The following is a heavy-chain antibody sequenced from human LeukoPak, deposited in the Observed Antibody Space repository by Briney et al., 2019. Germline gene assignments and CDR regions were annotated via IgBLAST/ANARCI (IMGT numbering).Heavy chain of an antibody. Sequence: ASGTVSCTASGYTFTNFGINWVRQAPGQGLSWIAWISRTNDNPNYGQQFQGKFTVTTDSSTNTAYIELRNLRSDDTAVYYCARDGTSTDDYWGQGTLLTVSS. D-gene: IGHD2-2*01. J-gene: IGHJ4*02. CDR2: ISRTNDNP. CDR3: ARDGTSTDDY. V-gene: IGHV1-18*01. CDR1: GYTFTNFG.